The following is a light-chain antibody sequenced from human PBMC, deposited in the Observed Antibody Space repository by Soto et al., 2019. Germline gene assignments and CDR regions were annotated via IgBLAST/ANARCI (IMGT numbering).Light chain of an antibody. CDR3: CSYAGSYIYV. CDR2: DVT. V-gene: IGLV2-11*01. J-gene: IGLJ1*01. Sequence: QSVLTQPRSVSGSPGQSVTISCTGTSSDVGGYNYVSWYQQHPDKAPKVMIYDVTKRPSGVPDRFSGSKSGNTASLTISELQAEDAADYYCCSYAGSYIYVFGTGTKLTVL. CDR1: SSDVGGYNY.